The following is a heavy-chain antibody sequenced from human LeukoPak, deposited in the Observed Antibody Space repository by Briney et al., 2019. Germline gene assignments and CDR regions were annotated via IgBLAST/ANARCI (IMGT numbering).Heavy chain of an antibody. D-gene: IGHD1-7*01. CDR2: VSPGGYA. CDR3: ARRWNYGINYYIDV. V-gene: IGHV4-34*01. Sequence: PSETLSLTCVVSGVPFNGYYWSWIRQSPVKGLEWIGEVSPGGYARYNPSLQSRVSISVETSDNQMSLRLRSVTAADTAVYYCARRWNYGINYYIDVWGKGTTVTVSS. J-gene: IGHJ6*03. CDR1: GVPFNGYY.